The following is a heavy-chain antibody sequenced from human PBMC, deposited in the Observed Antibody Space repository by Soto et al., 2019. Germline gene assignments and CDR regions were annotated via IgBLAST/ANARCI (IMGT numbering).Heavy chain of an antibody. J-gene: IGHJ4*02. V-gene: IGHV3-23*01. D-gene: IGHD3-22*01. CDR3: AKDGSYYYDSSPHDY. Sequence: GGSLRLSCAASGFTFSSYAMSWVRQAPGKGLEWVSAISGSGGSTYYADSVKGRFTISRDNSKNTLYLQMNRLRAEDTAVYYWAKDGSYYYDSSPHDYWGQGTLVTVSS. CDR2: ISGSGGST. CDR1: GFTFSSYA.